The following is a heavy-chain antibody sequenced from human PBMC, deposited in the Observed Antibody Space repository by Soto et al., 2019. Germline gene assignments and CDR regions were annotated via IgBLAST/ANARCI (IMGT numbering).Heavy chain of an antibody. CDR2: SIPIQGTA. J-gene: IGHJ6*03. CDR3: AKSVVFVDHCYMDV. Sequence: QVQLVQSGAEVKKPGSSVKVSCEASGGRFTSYIFTWVRQAPGQGLEWMGRSIPIQGTADYALKFQDRVTMTSDKSTNTVHMEMRSLRPDDTAVYYCAKSVVFVDHCYMDVWGKGTTVTVSS. CDR1: GGRFTSYI. D-gene: IGHD2-15*01. V-gene: IGHV1-69*08.